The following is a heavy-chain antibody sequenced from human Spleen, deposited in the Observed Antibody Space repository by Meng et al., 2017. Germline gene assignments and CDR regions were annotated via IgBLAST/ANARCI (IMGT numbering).Heavy chain of an antibody. J-gene: IGHJ4*02. Sequence: RLVMLGAEVKKPGASRKASCKAPGYTFTGYYMHWVRQAPVQWLEWMGRINPNSGGTNYAQKFQGRVTMTRDTSISTAYMELSRLRSDDTAVYYCVFGIAAAGTVEFDYWGQGTLVTVSS. CDR1: GYTFTGYY. CDR3: VFGIAAAGTVEFDY. V-gene: IGHV1-2*06. CDR2: INPNSGGT. D-gene: IGHD6-13*01.